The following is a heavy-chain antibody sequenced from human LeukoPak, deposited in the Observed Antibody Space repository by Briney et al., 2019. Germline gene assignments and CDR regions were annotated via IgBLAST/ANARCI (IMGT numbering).Heavy chain of an antibody. Sequence: SQTLSLTCTVSGGSISSGSYCWSWIRQPAGKGLEWIGRIYTSGSTNYNPSLKSRVTISVDTSKNQFSLKLSSVTAADTAVYYCARVGGYNYNYFDYWGQGTLVTVSS. V-gene: IGHV4-61*02. CDR2: IYTSGST. D-gene: IGHD5-24*01. J-gene: IGHJ4*02. CDR1: GGSISSGSYC. CDR3: ARVGGYNYNYFDY.